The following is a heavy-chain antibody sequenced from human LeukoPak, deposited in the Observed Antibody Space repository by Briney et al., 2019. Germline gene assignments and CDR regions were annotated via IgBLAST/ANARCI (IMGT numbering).Heavy chain of an antibody. Sequence: ASVKVSCKASGYTFTSYYMHWVRQAPGQGLEWMGGIIPIFDTPNFAQKFQGRVTITADKSTSTAYMELSRLRSEDTAVYYCARAVQVTTGGLFDYWGQETLVTVSS. CDR1: GYTFTSYY. CDR3: ARAVQVTTGGLFDY. J-gene: IGHJ4*02. CDR2: IIPIFDTP. D-gene: IGHD4-17*01. V-gene: IGHV1-69*06.